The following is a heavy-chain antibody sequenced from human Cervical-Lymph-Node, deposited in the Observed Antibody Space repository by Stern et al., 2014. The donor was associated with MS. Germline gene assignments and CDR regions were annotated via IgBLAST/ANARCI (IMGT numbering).Heavy chain of an antibody. V-gene: IGHV3-11*01. J-gene: IGHJ4*02. D-gene: IGHD6-19*01. CDR3: ARDSPSWGWCFDY. CDR2: ISSSGSTI. Sequence: VQLVESGGGLVKPGGSLRLSCAASGFTFRDYYMSWIRQAPGKGLAVVSYISSSGSTIYFADSVKGRFTISRDNAKNSLYLQMNSLRAEDTAVYYCARDSPSWGWCFDYWGQGTLVTVSS. CDR1: GFTFRDYY.